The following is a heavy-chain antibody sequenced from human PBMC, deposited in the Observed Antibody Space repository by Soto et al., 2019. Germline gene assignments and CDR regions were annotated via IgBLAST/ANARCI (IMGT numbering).Heavy chain of an antibody. CDR3: ARVVRGAGTRSFDY. CDR2: IYYTGTT. CDR1: GGSVSSGLHY. V-gene: IGHV4-61*01. J-gene: IGHJ4*02. D-gene: IGHD3-10*01. Sequence: QVQLQESGPGLAKPSETLSLTCTVAGGSVSSGLHYWTWIRQPPGKGLEWIGYIYYTGTTNYNPSLKSRIAVSIDTPKNQFSLKLISVTAADTAVYFCARVVRGAGTRSFDYWGQGTLVTVSS.